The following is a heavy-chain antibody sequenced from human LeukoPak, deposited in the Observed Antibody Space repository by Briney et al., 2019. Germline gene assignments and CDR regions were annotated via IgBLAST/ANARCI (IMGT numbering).Heavy chain of an antibody. CDR1: GFTFSDYY. CDR3: ARVMPGTNYYDSSGYYYAPSDY. D-gene: IGHD3-22*01. V-gene: IGHV3-11*06. CDR2: ISSTSSYI. J-gene: IGHJ4*02. Sequence: PGGSLRLSCAASGFTFSDYYMSWIRQAPGKGLEWVSSISSTSSYIYYADSVKGRFTISRDNAKNSLYLQMNSLRAEDTAVYFCARVMPGTNYYDSSGYYYAPSDYWGQGTLVTVSS.